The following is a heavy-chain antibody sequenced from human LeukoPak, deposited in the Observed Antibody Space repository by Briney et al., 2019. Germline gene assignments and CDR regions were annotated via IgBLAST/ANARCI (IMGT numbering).Heavy chain of an antibody. CDR3: AREFGPDNWFDP. D-gene: IGHD3-10*01. Sequence: GASVKVSCKASGYTFTSYGISWVRQAPGQGLEWMGWISAYNGNTNYAQKLQGRVTMTTDTSTSTAYIELRSLRSDDSAVYYCAREFGPDNWFDPWGQGTLVTVSS. V-gene: IGHV1-18*01. CDR2: ISAYNGNT. CDR1: GYTFTSYG. J-gene: IGHJ5*02.